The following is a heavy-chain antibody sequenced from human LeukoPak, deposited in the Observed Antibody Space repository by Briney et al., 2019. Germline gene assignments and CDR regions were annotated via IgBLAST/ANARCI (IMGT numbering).Heavy chain of an antibody. CDR1: GFTFSNYW. CDR3: AKLLAGQLEDY. Sequence: GGSLRLSCAASGFTFSNYWMSWVRQAPGKGLEWVASIKQDGSEKHYVDSVKGRFTISRDNAKNSLYLQMNSPRADDTAVYYCAKLLAGQLEDYWGQGTLVTVSS. J-gene: IGHJ4*02. CDR2: IKQDGSEK. D-gene: IGHD3-3*02. V-gene: IGHV3-7*01.